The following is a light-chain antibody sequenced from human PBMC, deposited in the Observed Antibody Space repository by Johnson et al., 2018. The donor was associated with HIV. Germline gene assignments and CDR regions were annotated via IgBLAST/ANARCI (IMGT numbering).Light chain of an antibody. J-gene: IGLJ1*01. CDR1: SSNIGNNY. V-gene: IGLV1-51*01. CDR2: DNN. CDR3: ATWDRSLTIGGI. Sequence: VLTQPPSVSAAPGQKVTISCSGSSSNIGNNYVSWYQQLPGTAPKLLIYDNNKRPSGIPDRFSGSKSGTSAALGITGLQTGDEADYYCATWDRSLTIGGIFGTWTKVTVL.